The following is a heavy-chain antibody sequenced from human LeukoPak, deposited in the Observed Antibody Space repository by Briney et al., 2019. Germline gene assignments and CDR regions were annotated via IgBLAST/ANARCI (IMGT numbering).Heavy chain of an antibody. CDR3: ARRGSGSLAPFDY. CDR2: INHSGST. D-gene: IGHD1-26*01. Sequence: SETLSLTCAVYGGSFSGYYWSWIRQPPGKGLEWIGEINHSGSTNYNPSLKSRVTISVDTSKNQFSLKLSSVTAADTAVYYCARRGSGSLAPFDYWGQGTLVTVSS. J-gene: IGHJ4*02. CDR1: GGSFSGYY. V-gene: IGHV4-34*01.